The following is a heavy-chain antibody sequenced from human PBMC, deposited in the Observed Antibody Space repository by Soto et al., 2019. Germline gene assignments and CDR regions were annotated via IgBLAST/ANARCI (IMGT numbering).Heavy chain of an antibody. CDR2: IIPIFGTA. D-gene: IGHD2-2*01. CDR3: ARGVVPAAPYYFDY. V-gene: IGHV1-69*13. CDR1: GGTFSSYA. Sequence: GASVKVSGKASGGTFSSYAISWVRQAPGQGLEWMGGIIPIFGTANYAQKFQGRVTITADESTSTAYMELSSLRSEDTAVYYCARGVVPAAPYYFDYWGQGTLVTVSS. J-gene: IGHJ4*02.